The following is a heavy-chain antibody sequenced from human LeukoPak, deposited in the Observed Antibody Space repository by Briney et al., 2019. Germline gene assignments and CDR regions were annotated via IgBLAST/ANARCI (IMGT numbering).Heavy chain of an antibody. J-gene: IGHJ6*03. D-gene: IGHD2-15*01. Sequence: SETLSLTCTVSGGSISNYYWSWIPQPPVKGLEWIGYIYYSGSTNYNPSLKSRVTISVDTSKNQFSLKLSSVTAADTAVYYCAREESVPVYCSGASCYSGKNYYYYMDVWGTGPRVTVSS. V-gene: IGHV4-59*01. CDR2: IYYSGST. CDR1: GGSISNYY. CDR3: AREESVPVYCSGASCYSGKNYYYYMDV.